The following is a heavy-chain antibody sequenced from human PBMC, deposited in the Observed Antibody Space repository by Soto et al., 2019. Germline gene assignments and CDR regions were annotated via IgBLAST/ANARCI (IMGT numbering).Heavy chain of an antibody. D-gene: IGHD5-12*01. J-gene: IGHJ4*02. V-gene: IGHV1-69*01. Sequence: QVQLVQSGAEVKKPGSSVKVSCKASGGTFSSYAISWVRQAPGQRLEWMGGIIPIFGTANYAQKFQGRVTITADESTSTASMELSSLRSEDTAVYYCARDLGTNSGYDYSSLFYYWGQGTLVTVSS. CDR2: IIPIFGTA. CDR3: ARDLGTNSGYDYSSLFYY. CDR1: GGTFSSYA.